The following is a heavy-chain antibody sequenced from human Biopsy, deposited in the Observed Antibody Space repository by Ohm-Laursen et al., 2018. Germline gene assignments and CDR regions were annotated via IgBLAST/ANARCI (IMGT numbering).Heavy chain of an antibody. Sequence: SLRLSCSASGFTFSDYAMHWVRQAPGKGLEWVAIITHDGSKTYYADSVKGRFTISRDNSRDTLYLQMSSLRAEDTAVYYCAKDRYNYTPIGGFSMDVWGQGTTVTVSS. CDR3: AKDRYNYTPIGGFSMDV. CDR2: ITHDGSKT. CDR1: GFTFSDYA. V-gene: IGHV3-30*18. J-gene: IGHJ6*02. D-gene: IGHD5-18*01.